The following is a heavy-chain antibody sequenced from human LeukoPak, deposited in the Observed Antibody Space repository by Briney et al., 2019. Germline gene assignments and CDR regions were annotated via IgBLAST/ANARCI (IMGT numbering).Heavy chain of an antibody. Sequence: SETLSLTCTVSGGSVSSGSYYWSWIRQPPGKGLEWIGYIYYSGSTNYNPSLKSRVTISVDTSKNQFSLKLSSVTAADTAVYYCAREEDYGDYVSWGQGTLVAVSS. CDR2: IYYSGST. J-gene: IGHJ5*02. CDR1: GGSVSSGSYY. CDR3: AREEDYGDYVS. V-gene: IGHV4-61*01. D-gene: IGHD4-17*01.